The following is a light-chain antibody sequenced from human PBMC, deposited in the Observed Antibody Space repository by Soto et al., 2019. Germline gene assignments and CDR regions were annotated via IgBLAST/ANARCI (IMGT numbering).Light chain of an antibody. CDR2: LTS. CDR1: RAVNTR. J-gene: IGKJ1*01. V-gene: IGKV3-11*01. CDR3: HQRQSWPRT. Sequence: EIVLTQSPATLSSFPGDRVTLPCRSSRAVNTRLAWYQHKPGQPPRALIYLTSNRAAGIPARFSGSGSGTDFTLTISDVEPEDFAVYYCHQRQSWPRTFGQGTKVDIK.